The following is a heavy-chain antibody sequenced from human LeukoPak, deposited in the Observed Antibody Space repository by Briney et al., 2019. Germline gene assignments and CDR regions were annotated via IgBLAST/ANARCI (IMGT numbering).Heavy chain of an antibody. J-gene: IGHJ4*02. CDR3: ARDRQIFGVVIDFDY. CDR2: ISAYNGNT. Sequence: ASVKVSCKASGYTFTSYGISWVRQAPGQGLEWMGWISAYNGNTNYAQKLQGRVTMTTDTSTSTAYMELRSLRSDDTAVYYCARDRQIFGVVIDFDYWGQGTLVTVSS. V-gene: IGHV1-18*01. CDR1: GYTFTSYG. D-gene: IGHD3-3*01.